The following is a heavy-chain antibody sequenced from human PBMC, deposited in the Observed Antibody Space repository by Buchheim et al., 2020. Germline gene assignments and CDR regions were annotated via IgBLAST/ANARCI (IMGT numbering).Heavy chain of an antibody. CDR2: INHSGST. CDR1: GGSFSGYY. D-gene: IGHD6-19*01. Sequence: QVQLQQWGAGLLKPSETLSLTCAVSGGSFSGYYWSWIRQPPGKGLEWIGEINHSGSTNYNPSLKSRVTISVDTSKNQFSLKLSSVTAADTAVYYCARGPVAYYYYYYGMDVWGQGTT. J-gene: IGHJ6*02. CDR3: ARGPVAYYYYYYGMDV. V-gene: IGHV4-34*01.